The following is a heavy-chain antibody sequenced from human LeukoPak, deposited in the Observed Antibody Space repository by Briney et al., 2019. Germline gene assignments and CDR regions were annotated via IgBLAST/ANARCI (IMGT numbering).Heavy chain of an antibody. Sequence: PGGSLRLSCAASGFTVSSNYMSWVRQAPGKGLEWVSVIYSGGSTYYADSEKGRFTISRDNSKNTLYLQMNSLRAEDTAVYYCAREGYDSSGYYDYWGQGTLVTVSS. CDR1: GFTVSSNY. D-gene: IGHD3-22*01. CDR3: AREGYDSSGYYDY. V-gene: IGHV3-53*01. J-gene: IGHJ4*02. CDR2: IYSGGST.